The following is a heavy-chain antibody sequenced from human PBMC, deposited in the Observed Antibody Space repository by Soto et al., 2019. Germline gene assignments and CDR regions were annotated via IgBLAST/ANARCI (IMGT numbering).Heavy chain of an antibody. Sequence: SSETLSLTCTVSGGSISSSSYYWGWIRQPPGKGLEWIGSINHSGSTNYNPSLKSRVTISVDTSKNQFSLKLSSVTAADTAVYYCAREIFSGDYFDYWGQGTLVTVSS. CDR2: INHSGST. J-gene: IGHJ4*02. CDR3: AREIFSGDYFDY. CDR1: GGSISSSSYY. V-gene: IGHV4-39*07. D-gene: IGHD2-15*01.